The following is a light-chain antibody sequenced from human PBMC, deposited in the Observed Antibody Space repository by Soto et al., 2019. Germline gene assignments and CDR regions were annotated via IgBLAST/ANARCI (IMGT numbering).Light chain of an antibody. J-gene: IGKJ4*01. V-gene: IGKV3-11*01. CDR2: DAS. Sequence: IVLTQSPATLSLSPGERATLSCRASQSVSSSLAWYQQKPGQAPRLLVYDASNRATGIPARFSGSGSGTDFTLTISSLESEDFAVYYCQQRSSWPPTFGGGT. CDR3: QQRSSWPPT. CDR1: QSVSSS.